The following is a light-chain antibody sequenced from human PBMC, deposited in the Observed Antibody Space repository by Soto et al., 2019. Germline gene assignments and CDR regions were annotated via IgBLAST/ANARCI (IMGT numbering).Light chain of an antibody. V-gene: IGLV2-8*01. CDR2: EVN. CDR1: SSDVGGYNY. J-gene: IGLJ1*01. CDR3: SSYACSSNV. Sequence: QSVLTQPPSASGSPGQSVAISCTGTSSDVGGYNYVSWYQQHPGKAPKLMIYEVNKRPSGVPDRFSGSKSGNTASLTVSGLQAEDEADSYCSSYACSSNVFGPGTKLTVL.